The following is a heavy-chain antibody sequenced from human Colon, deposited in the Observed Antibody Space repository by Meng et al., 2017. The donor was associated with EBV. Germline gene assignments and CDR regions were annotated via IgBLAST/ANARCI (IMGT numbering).Heavy chain of an antibody. J-gene: IGHJ2*01. CDR2: IYYSGST. V-gene: IGHV4-30-4*01. D-gene: IGHD5-18*01. Sequence: VQWVVSGPGLVMPSQTLFLTCTFSGGSISSGDYYWRWIRLPPGKGLELIGYIYYSGSTSYNPSLKSRVTISVDTSNNQFSLKLSSVTAADTAVYYCARVGWRQWSFDLWGRGTLVTVSS. CDR1: GGSISSGDYY. CDR3: ARVGWRQWSFDL.